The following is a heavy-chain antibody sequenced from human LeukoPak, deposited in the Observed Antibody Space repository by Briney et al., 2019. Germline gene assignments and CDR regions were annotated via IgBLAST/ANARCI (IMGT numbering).Heavy chain of an antibody. CDR3: AKSRARREESSGSIDS. J-gene: IGHJ4*02. D-gene: IGHD3-22*01. CDR1: EFTFSSFA. V-gene: IGHV3-23*01. Sequence: GGSLRLSWAAAEFTFSSFAMGWVRQPPGKGLEWVSAISGSGRTTYYADSVKGRFSISRDNSKNTLYLQMNSLRAEDTAVYYCAKSRARREESSGSIDSWGQGTLVTVSS. CDR2: ISGSGRTT.